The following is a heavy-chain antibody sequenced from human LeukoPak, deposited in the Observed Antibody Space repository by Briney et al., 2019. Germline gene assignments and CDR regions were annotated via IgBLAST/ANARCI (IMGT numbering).Heavy chain of an antibody. D-gene: IGHD3-22*01. J-gene: IGHJ4*02. CDR2: IIPILGIA. CDR3: ARSDHSSYYDSSGYNY. CDR1: GGTFSSYA. V-gene: IGHV1-69*04. Sequence: GASVKVSCKASGGTFSSYAITWARQAPGQGLEWVGRIIPILGIANYAQKFQGRVTITADKSTSTAYMELSSLRSEDTAVYYCARSDHSSYYDSSGYNYWGQGTLVTVSS.